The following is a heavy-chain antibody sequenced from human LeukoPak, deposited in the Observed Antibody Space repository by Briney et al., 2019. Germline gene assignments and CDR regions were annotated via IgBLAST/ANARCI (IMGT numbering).Heavy chain of an antibody. CDR1: GVSISSDNDC. Sequence: PSQTLSLTCTVSGVSISSDNDCWSWIRQPAGKGLEWIGRIYSSGSTNYNPSLKSRVTISVDTSKNQFSLKLSSVTAADTAVYYCARVEEGYGSGRRENYYYYYMDVWGKGTTVTISS. J-gene: IGHJ6*03. CDR2: IYSSGST. D-gene: IGHD3-10*01. CDR3: ARVEEGYGSGRRENYYYYYMDV. V-gene: IGHV4-61*02.